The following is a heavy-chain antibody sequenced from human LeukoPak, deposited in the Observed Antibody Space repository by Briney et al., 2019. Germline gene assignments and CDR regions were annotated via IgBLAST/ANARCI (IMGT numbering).Heavy chain of an antibody. J-gene: IGHJ3*01. CDR2: IYASGNT. CDR1: GASVSTTAYF. V-gene: IGHV4-61*02. CDR3: ASYREAYDLYPHGLDV. Sequence: PSQTLSLTCSVPGASVSTTAYFWNWIRQPAGEGLEWIGRIYASGNTHYNPSLKSRVTMSLDTSKNQFSLTMNSVTAADSAVYFCASYREAYDLYPHGLDVWGRGTVVTVSS. D-gene: IGHD5-24*01.